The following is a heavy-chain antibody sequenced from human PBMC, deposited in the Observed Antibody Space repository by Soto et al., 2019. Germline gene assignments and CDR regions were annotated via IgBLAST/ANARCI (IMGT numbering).Heavy chain of an antibody. CDR1: GFTFTNYA. CDR3: AKATRGQCIGDHCYAFDF. D-gene: IGHD2-15*01. J-gene: IGHJ4*02. V-gene: IGHV3-23*01. CDR2: VIGTGIDT. Sequence: EVQLLESGGGLVQPGGSLRLSCAASGFTFTNYAMNWVRHSPGKGLEWVASVIGTGIDTYHAASVKGRFTISRDNSRNTMYLEMNRLRAEDTAMYHCAKATRGQCIGDHCYAFDFWGQGILVTVS.